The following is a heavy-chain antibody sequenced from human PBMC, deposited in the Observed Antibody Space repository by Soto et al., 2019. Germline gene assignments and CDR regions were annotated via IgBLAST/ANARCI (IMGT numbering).Heavy chain of an antibody. CDR3: ARGGIAGNWFDP. D-gene: IGHD6-13*01. V-gene: IGHV3-74*01. CDR1: GFTFSSYW. Sequence: EVQLVESGGGLVQPGGSLRLSCAASGFTFSSYWMHWVRQAPGKGLVWVSCINSDGSSTSYADSVKGRFTISRDNAKNTLYLQMNSLGAEDTAVYYCARGGIAGNWFDPWGQGTLVTVSS. CDR2: INSDGSST. J-gene: IGHJ5*02.